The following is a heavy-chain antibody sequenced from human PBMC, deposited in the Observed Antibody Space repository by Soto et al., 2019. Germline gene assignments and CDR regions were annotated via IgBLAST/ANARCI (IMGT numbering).Heavy chain of an antibody. CDR1: GYTFTSYA. Sequence: QVQLVQSGAEVKKPGASVKVSCKASGYTFTSYAFSWVRQAPGQGLEWMGWISAYTGNTNYAQKLQGRVTMTTDTSTLTALMELRDMRSDDTAVYHCARVEAAMSGHWFDPWGQGTLVTVSS. CDR3: ARVEAAMSGHWFDP. D-gene: IGHD2-2*01. CDR2: ISAYTGNT. J-gene: IGHJ5*02. V-gene: IGHV1-18*01.